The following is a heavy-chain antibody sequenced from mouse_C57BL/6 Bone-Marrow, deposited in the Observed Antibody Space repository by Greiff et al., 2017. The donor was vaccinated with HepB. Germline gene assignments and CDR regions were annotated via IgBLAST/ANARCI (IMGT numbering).Heavy chain of an antibody. CDR3: APGTWFAY. V-gene: IGHV1-62-3*01. CDR1: GYTFTSYW. Sequence: QVQLQQPGAELVKPGASVKLSCKASGYTFTSYWMHWVKQRPGRGLEWIGRIDPNSGGTKYNEKFKSKATFTADTSSNTAYMQLSSLTTEDSAIYYCAPGTWFAYWGQGTLVTVSA. CDR2: IDPNSGGT. J-gene: IGHJ3*01. D-gene: IGHD4-1*01.